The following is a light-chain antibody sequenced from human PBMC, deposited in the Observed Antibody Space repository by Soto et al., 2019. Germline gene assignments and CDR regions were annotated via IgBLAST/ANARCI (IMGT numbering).Light chain of an antibody. Sequence: PWKRATLSCRASQSISSSYFAWYQQKPGQAPRLLVYGVSSRATDVPDRFSGSGSGTDFTLTISRLEPEDFAVYYCQQYTDSRTFGQGTKVDIK. J-gene: IGKJ1*01. CDR2: GVS. CDR1: QSISSSY. V-gene: IGKV3-20*01. CDR3: QQYTDSRT.